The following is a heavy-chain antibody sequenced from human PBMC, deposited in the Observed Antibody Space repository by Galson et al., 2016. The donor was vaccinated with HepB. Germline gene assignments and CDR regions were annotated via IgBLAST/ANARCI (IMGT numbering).Heavy chain of an antibody. J-gene: IGHJ5*02. CDR2: INSRSSSI. CDR1: GFTFSKNS. D-gene: IGHD2-8*01. V-gene: IGHV3-48*02. CDR3: TRELGAVYTTWFDT. Sequence: SLRLSCAASGFTFSKNSMNWVRQAPGKGLEWVSYINSRSSSIYYADSVKGRFTISRDNAQNSLYLQMNSLRDDDTAVYYCTRELGAVYTTWFDTWGQGTLVTVSS.